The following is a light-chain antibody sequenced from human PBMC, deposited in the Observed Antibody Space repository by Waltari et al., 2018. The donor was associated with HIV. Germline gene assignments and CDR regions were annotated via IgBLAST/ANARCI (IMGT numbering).Light chain of an antibody. V-gene: IGLV2-14*01. CDR1: RSAVGGYNY. CDR2: EVN. CDR3: SSYTSSSTSCV. J-gene: IGLJ1*01. Sequence: QSALTQPASVSGSPGQSITISCTGTRSAVGGYNYVSWYQQHPGKAPKVILYEVNNRPSGVSDRFSGSKSGNTASLTISGLQAEDEADYYCSSYTSSSTSCVFGTGTKVTVL.